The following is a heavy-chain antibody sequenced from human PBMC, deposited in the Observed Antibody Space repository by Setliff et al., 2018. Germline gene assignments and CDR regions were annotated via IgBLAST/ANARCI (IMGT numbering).Heavy chain of an antibody. CDR1: GYTFTSYD. V-gene: IGHV1-8*02. D-gene: IGHD1-26*01. CDR3: AKDRIVGGPEGDY. Sequence: ASVKVSCKASGYTFTSYDINWVRQAAGQGLEWMGWMNPNSGNTGYAQKFQGRVTMTRNTSISTAYMELSSLRSEDTAVYYCAKDRIVGGPEGDYWGQGTLVTVSS. CDR2: MNPNSGNT. J-gene: IGHJ4*02.